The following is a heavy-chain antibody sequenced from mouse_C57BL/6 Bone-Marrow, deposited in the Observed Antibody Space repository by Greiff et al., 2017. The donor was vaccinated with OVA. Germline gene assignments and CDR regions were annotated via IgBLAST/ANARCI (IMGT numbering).Heavy chain of an antibody. CDR1: GYTFTSYW. J-gene: IGHJ1*03. CDR3: ARETTGDYWYFDV. CDR2: IHPNSGST. Sequence: QVQLQQSGAELVKPGASVKLSCKASGYTFTSYWMHWVKQRPGQGLEWIGMIHPNSGSTNYNEKFKSKATLTVDKSSSTAYMQLSSLTSEDSAVYYCARETTGDYWYFDVWGTGTTVTVSS. D-gene: IGHD2-1*01. V-gene: IGHV1-64*01.